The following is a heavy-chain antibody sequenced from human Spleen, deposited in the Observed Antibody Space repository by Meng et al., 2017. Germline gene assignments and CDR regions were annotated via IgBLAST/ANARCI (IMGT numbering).Heavy chain of an antibody. CDR1: GGSISTSGYY. D-gene: IGHD3-3*01. J-gene: IGHJ5*02. CDR3: VYFWSGYFT. Sequence: QSQLQESGPGLVKPSEALSLTCSVSGGSISTSGYYWGWIRQPPGKGLEWIGGSDHFGNTIYNPSLKGRLTISVDTSKNQISLRLTSVIAADTAVYYCVYFWSGYFTSGQGTLVTVSS. V-gene: IGHV4-39*07. CDR2: SDHFGNT.